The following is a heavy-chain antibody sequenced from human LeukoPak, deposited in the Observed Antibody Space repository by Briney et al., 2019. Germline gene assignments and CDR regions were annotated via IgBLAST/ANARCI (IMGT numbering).Heavy chain of an antibody. J-gene: IGHJ3*02. CDR3: ARGSSTSLYAFDI. D-gene: IGHD2-2*01. V-gene: IGHV1-2*02. Sequence: ASVKVSCXXXGXTFTGYYMHWVRQAPGQGLEWMGWINPNSGGTNYTQKFQGRVTMTRDTSISTAYMELSRLRSDDTAVYYCARGSSTSLYAFDIWGQGTMVTVSS. CDR2: INPNSGGT. CDR1: GXTFTGYY.